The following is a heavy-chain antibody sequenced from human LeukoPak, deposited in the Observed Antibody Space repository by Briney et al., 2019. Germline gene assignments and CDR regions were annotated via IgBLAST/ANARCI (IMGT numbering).Heavy chain of an antibody. V-gene: IGHV3-72*01. D-gene: IGHD3-10*01. CDR1: GFTFSVHY. Sequence: GGSLRLSCAASGFTFSVHYMDWVRQAPGKGLEWVGRTRNKANSYTTEYAASVKGRFTISRDGSKNSLYLQMNSLKTEDTAVYYCARVHGSGSYYNLDYWGQGTLVTVSS. CDR2: TRNKANSYTT. CDR3: ARVHGSGSYYNLDY. J-gene: IGHJ4*02.